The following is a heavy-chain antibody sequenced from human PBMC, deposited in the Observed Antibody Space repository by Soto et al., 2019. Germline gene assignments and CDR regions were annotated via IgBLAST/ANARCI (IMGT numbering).Heavy chain of an antibody. V-gene: IGHV4-4*07. J-gene: IGHJ4*02. D-gene: IGHD4-17*01. CDR2: IYTSGST. CDR1: GGSISSYY. CDR3: ASSVMTTVTSYYFDY. Sequence: QVQLQESGPGLVKPSETLSLTCTVSGGSISSYYWSWIRQPAGKGLEWIARIYTSGSTNYNPSLKSRVTMSVDTSKNQFSLKLSSVTAADTAVYYCASSVMTTVTSYYFDYWGQGTLVTVSS.